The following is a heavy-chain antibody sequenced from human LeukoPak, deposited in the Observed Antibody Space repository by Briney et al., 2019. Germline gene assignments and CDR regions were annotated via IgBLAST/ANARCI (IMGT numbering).Heavy chain of an antibody. J-gene: IGHJ6*03. CDR3: ASHYGSGSIYYMDV. D-gene: IGHD3-10*01. CDR1: GGSISSSSYY. V-gene: IGHV4-39*07. Sequence: SETLSLTCTVSGGSISSSSYYWGWIRQPPGKGLEWIGSIYYTGSTYYNPSLKSRVTISVDTSKNQFSLKLSSVTAADTAVYYCASHYGSGSIYYMDVWGKGTTVTISS. CDR2: IYYTGST.